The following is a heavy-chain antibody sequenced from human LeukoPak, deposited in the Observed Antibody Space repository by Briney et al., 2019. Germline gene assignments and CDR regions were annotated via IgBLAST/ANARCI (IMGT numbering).Heavy chain of an antibody. Sequence: GASVKVSCKASGYTFTSYDINWARQATGQGLEWMGWMNPNSGNTGYAQKFQGRVTITRNTSISTAYMELSSLRSEDTAVYYCAREQTHDYGRPRGDYFDYWGQGTLVTVSS. CDR3: AREQTHDYGRPRGDYFDY. CDR1: GYTFTSYD. D-gene: IGHD4-17*01. CDR2: MNPNSGNT. V-gene: IGHV1-8*03. J-gene: IGHJ4*02.